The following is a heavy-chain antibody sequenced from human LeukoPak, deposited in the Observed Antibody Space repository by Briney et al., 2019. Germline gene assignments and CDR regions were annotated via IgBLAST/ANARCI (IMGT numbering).Heavy chain of an antibody. CDR3: AREVLLWFGESYYYYMDV. CDR1: GYTFTGYY. V-gene: IGHV1-2*02. CDR2: INPNSGGT. J-gene: IGHJ6*03. Sequence: GASVKVSCKASGYTFTGYYMHWVRQAPGQGLEWMGWINPNSGGTNYAQKFQGRVTMTRDTSISTAYMELSRLRSDDTAVYYCAREVLLWFGESYYYYMDVWGKGTTVTISS. D-gene: IGHD3-10*01.